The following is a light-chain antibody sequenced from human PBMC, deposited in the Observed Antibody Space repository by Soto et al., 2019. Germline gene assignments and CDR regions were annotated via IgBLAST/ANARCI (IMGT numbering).Light chain of an antibody. CDR2: DVS. J-gene: IGLJ1*01. CDR3: CSYAGSYTLYV. V-gene: IGLV2-11*01. CDR1: SSDVGGYNY. Sequence: ALTQPRSVSGSPGQSVTISCTGTSSDVGGYNYVSWYQQHPGKAPKLMIYDVSKRPSGVPDRFSGSKSGNMASLTISGLQAEDEADYYCCSYAGSYTLYVFGTGTKVTVL.